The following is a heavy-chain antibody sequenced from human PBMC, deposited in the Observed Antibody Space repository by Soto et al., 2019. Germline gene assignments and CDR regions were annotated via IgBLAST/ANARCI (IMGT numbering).Heavy chain of an antibody. CDR2: FDPEDGET. Sequence: ASVKVSCKVSGYTLTELSMHWVRQAPGKGLEWMGGFDPEDGETIYAQKFQGRVTMTEDTSTDTSYMELSSLRSEDTAVYYCATGRIPMVRGVPIYYYYYGMDVWGQGTTVTFSS. CDR1: GYTLTELS. J-gene: IGHJ6*02. V-gene: IGHV1-24*01. D-gene: IGHD3-10*01. CDR3: ATGRIPMVRGVPIYYYYYGMDV.